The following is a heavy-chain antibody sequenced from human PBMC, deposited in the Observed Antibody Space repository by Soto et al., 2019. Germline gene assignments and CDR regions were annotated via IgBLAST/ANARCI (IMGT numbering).Heavy chain of an antibody. D-gene: IGHD2-2*02. CDR2: ISYDGSNK. CDR3: AKDHQMTYPVY. V-gene: IGHV3-30*18. CDR1: GFPLKSHG. J-gene: IGHJ4*02. Sequence: GGSPRLSRAAPGFPLKSHGLPRVPQAPGKGLGWVAVISYDGSNKYYADSVKGRFTISRDNSKNTLYLQMNSLRAEDTAVYYCAKDHQMTYPVYWGQGTLVTVSS.